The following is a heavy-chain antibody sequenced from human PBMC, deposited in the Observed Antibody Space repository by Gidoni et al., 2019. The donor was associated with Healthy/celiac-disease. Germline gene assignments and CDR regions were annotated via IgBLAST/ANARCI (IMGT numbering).Heavy chain of an antibody. CDR3: AKDDPEQNDAFDI. CDR1: GFPFSSYG. D-gene: IGHD1-26*01. Sequence: QVQLVASGGGVVQPGRSLRRYCAASGFPFSSYGMHWVRQAPCKGLEWVAVISYDGSNKYYADSVKGRFTISRDNSKNTLYLQMNSLRAEDTAVYYCAKDDPEQNDAFDIWGQGTMVTVSS. CDR2: ISYDGSNK. V-gene: IGHV3-30*18. J-gene: IGHJ3*02.